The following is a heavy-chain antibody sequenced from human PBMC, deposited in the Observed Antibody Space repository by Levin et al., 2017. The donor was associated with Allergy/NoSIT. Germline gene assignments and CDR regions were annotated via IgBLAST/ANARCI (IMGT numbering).Heavy chain of an antibody. CDR1: GFRFSDYW. J-gene: IGHJ4*02. Sequence: GGSLRLSCVASGFRFSDYWMPWYRQAPGKGLEWVATIKEDGSEKYYVDSVKGRFTISRDNARNSVYLQLNSLGADATAVYYCATSDDARASRYRHSDDWGQGTLATVSS. V-gene: IGHV3-7*03. D-gene: IGHD3-16*02. CDR3: ATSDDARASRYRHSDD. CDR2: IKEDGSEK.